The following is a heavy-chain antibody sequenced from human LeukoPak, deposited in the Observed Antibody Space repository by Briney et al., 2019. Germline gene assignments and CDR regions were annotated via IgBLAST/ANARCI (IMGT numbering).Heavy chain of an antibody. CDR1: GFTVSNNY. CDR2: IYSGGST. V-gene: IGHV3-66*02. CDR3: ASQAYYYDSSGFLSRIFDF. Sequence: GGSLRLSCAASGFTVSNNYMSWIRQAPGKGLEWVSIIYSGGSTYYADSVKGRFTTSRDNSKNTLYLQMNSLRAEDTAVYYCASQAYYYDSSGFLSRIFDFWGQGTPVTVSS. J-gene: IGHJ4*02. D-gene: IGHD3-22*01.